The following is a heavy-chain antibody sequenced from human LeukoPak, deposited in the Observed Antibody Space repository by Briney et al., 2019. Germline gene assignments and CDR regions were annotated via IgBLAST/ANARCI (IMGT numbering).Heavy chain of an antibody. Sequence: GASVKVSCKASGYTFTSYGISWVRQAPGQGLEWMGIINPSGGSTSYAQKFQGRVTMTRDTSTSTVYMELSSLRSEDTAVYYCARENLGQTQPSSVDYWGQGTLVTVSS. J-gene: IGHJ4*02. CDR1: GYTFTSYG. V-gene: IGHV1-46*01. D-gene: IGHD1-14*01. CDR2: INPSGGST. CDR3: ARENLGQTQPSSVDY.